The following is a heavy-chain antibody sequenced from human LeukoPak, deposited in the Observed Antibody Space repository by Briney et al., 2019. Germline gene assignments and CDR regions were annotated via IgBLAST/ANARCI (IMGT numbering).Heavy chain of an antibody. Sequence: AGGSLRLSCAASGFSFSSYTMSWVRQAPVKGLEWVASIKEDGSEKHYVDSVKGRFTISRDNGKNSLYLQMNSLRAEDTAVYYCARDSGWWRFDFWGQGTLVTVSS. J-gene: IGHJ4*02. CDR1: GFSFSSYT. V-gene: IGHV3-7*03. CDR3: ARDSGWWRFDF. D-gene: IGHD6-13*01. CDR2: IKEDGSEK.